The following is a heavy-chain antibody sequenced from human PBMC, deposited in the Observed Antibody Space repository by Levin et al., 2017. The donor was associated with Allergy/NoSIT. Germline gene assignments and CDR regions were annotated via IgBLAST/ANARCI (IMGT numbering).Heavy chain of an antibody. D-gene: IGHD3-10*01. J-gene: IGHJ5*02. V-gene: IGHV6-1*01. CDR3: AGGGLVRGAVDWFDP. Sequence: NPSETLSLTCAISGASVSSNSAGWNWIRQSPSRGLEWLGRTYYRSKWYRDYAVSVISRITINPDTSKNQLSLQLNSVTPDDTAVYYCAGGGLVRGAVDWFDPWSQGILVTVSS. CDR2: TYYRSKWYR. CDR1: GASVSSNSAG.